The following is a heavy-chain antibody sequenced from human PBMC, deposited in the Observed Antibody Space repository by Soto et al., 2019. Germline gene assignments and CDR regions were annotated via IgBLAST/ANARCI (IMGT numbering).Heavy chain of an antibody. Sequence: ASVKVSCQASGYTFTSYYMHWVRQAPGQGLEWMGIINPSGGGTRYAQKFQGRVSMTRDTSTSTVYVELSGLRFEDTAVYYCARDVVGNCTSTSCWDGLDVWGQGTTVTVSS. D-gene: IGHD2-2*01. CDR2: INPSGGGT. V-gene: IGHV1-46*03. J-gene: IGHJ6*02. CDR1: GYTFTSYY. CDR3: ARDVVGNCTSTSCWDGLDV.